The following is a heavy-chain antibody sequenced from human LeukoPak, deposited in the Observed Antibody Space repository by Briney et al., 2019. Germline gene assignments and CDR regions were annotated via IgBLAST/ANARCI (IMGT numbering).Heavy chain of an antibody. Sequence: PSETLSLTCTVSGGSISSHYWSWIRQPPGKGLEWIGYIYYSGSTNYNPSLKSRVTISVDTSKNQFSLKLSSVTAADTAVYYCARDRASTGFWSGYSGYYYYTDVWGKGTTVTVSS. J-gene: IGHJ6*03. CDR2: IYYSGST. CDR3: ARDRASTGFWSGYSGYYYYTDV. V-gene: IGHV4-59*11. D-gene: IGHD3-3*01. CDR1: GGSISSHY.